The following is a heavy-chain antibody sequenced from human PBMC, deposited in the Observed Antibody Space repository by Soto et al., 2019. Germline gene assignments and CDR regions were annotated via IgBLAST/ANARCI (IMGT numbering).Heavy chain of an antibody. Sequence: SETLSLTCTVSGGSISSYYWSWIRQPPGKGLEWIGYIYYSGSTNYNPSLKSRVTISVDTSKNQFSLKLSSVTAADTDVYYCARHIAEIDYWGQGTLVTVSS. V-gene: IGHV4-59*08. CDR1: GGSISSYY. CDR3: ARHIAEIDY. CDR2: IYYSGST. J-gene: IGHJ4*02. D-gene: IGHD6-13*01.